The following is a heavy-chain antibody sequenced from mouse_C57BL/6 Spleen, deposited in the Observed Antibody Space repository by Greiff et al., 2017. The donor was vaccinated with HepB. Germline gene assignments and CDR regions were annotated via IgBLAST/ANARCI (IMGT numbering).Heavy chain of an antibody. V-gene: IGHV3-6*01. J-gene: IGHJ2*01. CDR1: GYSITSGYY. CDR3: VRGIKASFDY. Sequence: EVQLQESGPGLVKPSQSLSLTCSVTGYSITSGYYWNWIRQFPGNKLEWMGYISYDGSNNYNPSLKNRISITRDTSKNQFVLKLNSVTTEDTATYYCVRGIKASFDYWGQGTTLTVSS. D-gene: IGHD6-1*01. CDR2: ISYDGSN.